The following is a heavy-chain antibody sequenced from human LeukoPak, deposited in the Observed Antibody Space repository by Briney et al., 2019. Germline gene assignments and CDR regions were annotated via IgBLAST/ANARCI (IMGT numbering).Heavy chain of an antibody. V-gene: IGHV3-23*01. D-gene: IGHD5-12*01. CDR2: ISDSGDTT. J-gene: IGHJ4*02. Sequence: RPGGSLRLSCAASGFAFSSLAMGWVRQAPGKGLEWVSVISDSGDTTYYADSLKGRFTISRDNSKNTLYLLINTLRPEDTAVYYCARDYEWLRSLDYWGQGTLVTVSS. CDR1: GFAFSSLA. CDR3: ARDYEWLRSLDY.